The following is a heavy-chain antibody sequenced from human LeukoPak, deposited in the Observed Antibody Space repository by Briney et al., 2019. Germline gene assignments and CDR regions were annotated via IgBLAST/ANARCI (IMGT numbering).Heavy chain of an antibody. Sequence: PSETLSLTCAVSGGSISSSNWWSWVRQPPGKGLEWIGEIYHSGSTNYNPSLKSRVTISVDKSKNQFSLKLSSVTAADTAVYYCARTSSYYDILTGLHQYYFDYWGQGTLVTVSS. CDR3: ARTSSYYDILTGLHQYYFDY. D-gene: IGHD3-9*01. V-gene: IGHV4-4*02. J-gene: IGHJ4*02. CDR1: GGSISSSNW. CDR2: IYHSGST.